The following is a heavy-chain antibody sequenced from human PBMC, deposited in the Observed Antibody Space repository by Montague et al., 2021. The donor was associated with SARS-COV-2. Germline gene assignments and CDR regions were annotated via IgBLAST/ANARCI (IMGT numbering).Heavy chain of an antibody. CDR2: IFGSGAGT. CDR1: GFPFNTYT. J-gene: IGHJ2*01. Sequence: SLRLSCAASGFPFNTYTMTWVRQAPGKGLEWVSSIFGSGAGTYYADSVQGRFTISRDNSKNTLYLQLRSLRAEDTAVYYCAKNGGSGSLVYWYFDLWGRGTPVAVSS. CDR3: AKNGGSGSLVYWYFDL. D-gene: IGHD2-8*01. V-gene: IGHV3-23*01.